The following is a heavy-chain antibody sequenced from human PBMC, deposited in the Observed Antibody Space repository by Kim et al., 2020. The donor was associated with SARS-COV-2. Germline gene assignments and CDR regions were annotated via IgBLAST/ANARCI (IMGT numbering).Heavy chain of an antibody. Sequence: GGSLRLSCAASGFTVSSNYMSWVRQAPGKGLEWVSVIYSGGSTYYADSVKGRFTISRDNSKNTLYLQMNSLRAEDTAVYYCARDLPTVVTETDPFDIWGQGTMVTVSS. J-gene: IGHJ3*02. D-gene: IGHD4-17*01. V-gene: IGHV3-66*01. CDR2: IYSGGST. CDR3: ARDLPTVVTETDPFDI. CDR1: GFTVSSNY.